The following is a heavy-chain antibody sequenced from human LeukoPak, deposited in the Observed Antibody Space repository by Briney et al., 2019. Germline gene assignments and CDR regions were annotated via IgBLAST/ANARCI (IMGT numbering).Heavy chain of an antibody. CDR2: IYSGGST. Sequence: PSETLSLTCTVSSYSISSGYYWGWFRQPPGKGLEWVSVIYSGGSTYYADSVKGRFTISRDNSKNTLYLQMNSLRAEDTAVYYCARDSNYYDSSGYLLDAFDIWGQGTMVTVSS. V-gene: IGHV3-53*01. D-gene: IGHD3-22*01. CDR3: ARDSNYYDSSGYLLDAFDI. J-gene: IGHJ3*02. CDR1: SYSISSGYY.